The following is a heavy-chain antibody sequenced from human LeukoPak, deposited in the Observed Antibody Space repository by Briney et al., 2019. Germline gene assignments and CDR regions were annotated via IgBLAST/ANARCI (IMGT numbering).Heavy chain of an antibody. Sequence: GGSLRLSCAASGFTFTSYSMNWVRQAPGKGLEWVSTISGGGGSTYYADSVKGRITISRDNSKNTLYLQVNSLRAEDTAVYYCAKGGKWDVTPFDYWGQGTLVTVSS. D-gene: IGHD1-26*01. J-gene: IGHJ4*02. CDR3: AKGGKWDVTPFDY. V-gene: IGHV3-23*01. CDR2: ISGGGGST. CDR1: GFTFTSYS.